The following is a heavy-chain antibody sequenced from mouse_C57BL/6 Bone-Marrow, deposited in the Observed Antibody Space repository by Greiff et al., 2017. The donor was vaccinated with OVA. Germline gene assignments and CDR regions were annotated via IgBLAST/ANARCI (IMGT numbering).Heavy chain of an antibody. J-gene: IGHJ2*01. V-gene: IGHV1-69*01. CDR1: GYTFTSYW. Sequence: QVQLKQPGAELVMPGASVKLSCKASGYTFTSYWMHWVKQRPGQGLEWIGEIDPSDSYTNYNQKFKGKSTLTVDKSSSTAYMQLSSLTSEDSAVYYCARSRPDYFDYWGQGTTLTVSS. CDR2: IDPSDSYT. CDR3: ARSRPDYFDY.